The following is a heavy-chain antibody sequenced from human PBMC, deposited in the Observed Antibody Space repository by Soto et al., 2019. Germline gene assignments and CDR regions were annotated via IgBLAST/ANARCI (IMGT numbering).Heavy chain of an antibody. Sequence: GGSLRLSCAASGFTFSSYGMHWVRQAPGKGLEWVAVISYDGSNKYYADSVKGRFTISRDNSKNTLYLQMNSLRAEDTAVYYCAKDLQPRSSSWSLYFDYWGQGTLVTVSS. V-gene: IGHV3-30*18. J-gene: IGHJ4*02. CDR2: ISYDGSNK. CDR1: GFTFSSYG. D-gene: IGHD6-13*01. CDR3: AKDLQPRSSSWSLYFDY.